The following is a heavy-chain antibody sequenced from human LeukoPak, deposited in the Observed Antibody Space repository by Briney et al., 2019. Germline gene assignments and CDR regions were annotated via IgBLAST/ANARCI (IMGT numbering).Heavy chain of an antibody. D-gene: IGHD3-3*01. CDR2: IIPIFGTA. CDR1: GGTFSSYA. V-gene: IGHV1-69*05. CDR3: ARDGVVTTHIDY. J-gene: IGHJ4*02. Sequence: SVKVSCKASGGTFSSYAISWVRQAPGQGLKWMGRIIPIFGTANYAQKFQGRVTITTDESTSTAYMELSSLRSEDTAVYYCARDGVVTTHIDYWGQGPLVTVSS.